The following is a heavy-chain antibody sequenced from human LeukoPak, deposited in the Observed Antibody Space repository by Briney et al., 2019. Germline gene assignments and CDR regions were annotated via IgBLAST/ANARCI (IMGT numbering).Heavy chain of an antibody. CDR3: VRDRWPGLGDF. V-gene: IGHV3-66*01. Sequence: GGSLGLSCAASGFIVSENCMSWVRQAPGKGLEWVSTVYSGGLTFYADPVKGRFTISRDNSKNTLYLQMSSLRAEDTAVYYCVRDRWPGLGDFWGQGTTVTVSS. J-gene: IGHJ6*02. CDR1: GFIVSENC. CDR2: VYSGGLT. D-gene: IGHD6-19*01.